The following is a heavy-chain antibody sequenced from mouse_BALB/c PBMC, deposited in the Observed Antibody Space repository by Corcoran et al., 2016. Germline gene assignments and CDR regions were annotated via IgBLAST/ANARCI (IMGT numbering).Heavy chain of an antibody. CDR1: GYTFSSYW. CDR2: ILPGSGST. V-gene: IGHV1-9*01. J-gene: IGHJ4*01. D-gene: IGHD2-4*01. CDR3: ARMITTKGYAMDY. Sequence: QVQLQQSGAELMKPGASVKISCKATGYTFSSYWIEWVKQRPGHGLEWIGEILPGSGSTNYNEKFKGKATFTADTSSNTAYMQLSSLTSEDSAVDYCARMITTKGYAMDYWGQGTSVTVSS.